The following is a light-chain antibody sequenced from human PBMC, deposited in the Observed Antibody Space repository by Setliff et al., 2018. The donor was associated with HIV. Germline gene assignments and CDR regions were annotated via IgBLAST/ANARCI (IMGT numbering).Light chain of an antibody. V-gene: IGLV2-14*03. CDR2: DVS. CDR3: SSYTSSSTRI. CDR1: SSDVGGYNY. Sequence: ALAQPASVSGSPGQSITISCTGTSSDVGGYNYVSWYQQHPGKAPKLMIYDVSNRPSGVSNRFSGSKSANTASLTISGLQAEDEADYYCSSYTSSSTRIFGTGTKV. J-gene: IGLJ1*01.